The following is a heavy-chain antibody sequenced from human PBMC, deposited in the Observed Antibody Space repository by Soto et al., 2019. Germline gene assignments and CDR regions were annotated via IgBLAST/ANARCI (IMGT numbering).Heavy chain of an antibody. CDR2: SYPGESDT. D-gene: IGHD6-25*01. Sequence: GESLKISCKGSGYSFISYWIGCVRQMPGKDLEGMGISYPGESDTRYSPSFQGQVTISADRATRTAYLQWSSLRASDTAMYYCAGPPARIPAGGVREKYYYPREVWAQGTTVAVSS. J-gene: IGHJ6*02. V-gene: IGHV5-51*01. CDR3: AGPPARIPAGGVREKYYYPREV. CDR1: GYSFISYW.